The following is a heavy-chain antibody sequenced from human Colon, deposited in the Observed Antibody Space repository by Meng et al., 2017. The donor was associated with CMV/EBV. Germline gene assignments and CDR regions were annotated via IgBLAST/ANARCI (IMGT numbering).Heavy chain of an antibody. D-gene: IGHD2-2*02. CDR3: ARGDCSSTSCYTFRYYYYYYGMDV. Sequence: GESLKISCVASGFSFEAYSINWVRQAPGRGLEWVSSISSSSTYIYYADSVKGRFTISRDNAKNSLYLQMNSLRAEDTAVYYCARGDCSSTSCYTFRYYYYYYGMDVWGQGTTVTVSS. CDR1: GFSFEAYS. V-gene: IGHV3-21*01. J-gene: IGHJ6*02. CDR2: ISSSSTYI.